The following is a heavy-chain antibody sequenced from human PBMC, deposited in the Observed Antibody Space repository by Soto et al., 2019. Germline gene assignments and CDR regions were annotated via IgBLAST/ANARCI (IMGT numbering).Heavy chain of an antibody. Sequence: GGSLRLSCAASGFTFSSYAMSWVRQAPGKGLEWVSAISGSGGSTYYADSVKGRFTISRDNSKNTLYLQMNSLRAEDTAVYYCAKRLSPLYSGYEYYFDYWGQGTLVTVSS. CDR3: AKRLSPLYSGYEYYFDY. J-gene: IGHJ4*02. CDR1: GFTFSSYA. V-gene: IGHV3-23*01. D-gene: IGHD5-12*01. CDR2: ISGSGGST.